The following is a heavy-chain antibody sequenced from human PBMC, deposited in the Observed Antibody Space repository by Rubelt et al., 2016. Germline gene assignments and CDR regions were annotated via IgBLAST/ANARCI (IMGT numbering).Heavy chain of an antibody. Sequence: QVQLQESGPGLVKPSETLSLTCTVSGGSISSYYWSWIRQPPGKGLEWIGYIYYSGSTNYNPSLKSRVTRSGDTSKNQFSRKLSFVTAADTAVYYCAISRSFGVGSLDYWGQGTLVTVSS. CDR1: GGSISSYY. J-gene: IGHJ4*02. V-gene: IGHV4-59*01. D-gene: IGHD3-3*01. CDR2: IYYSGST. CDR3: AISRSFGVGSLDY.